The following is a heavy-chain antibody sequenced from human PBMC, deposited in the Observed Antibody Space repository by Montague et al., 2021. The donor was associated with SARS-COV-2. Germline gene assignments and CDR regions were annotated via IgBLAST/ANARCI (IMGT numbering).Heavy chain of an antibody. CDR1: GGSVSSISYY. CDR3: ARRGDYGGPGFDY. Sequence: SETLSLTCTVSGGSVSSISYYWGWIRQPPGKGLEWIGSIYYSGSTHYNPSLKSRVTISVDTSKNHFSLKLSSVTAADTAVYYCARRGDYGGPGFDYWGPGTLVSVSS. D-gene: IGHD4-23*01. CDR2: IYYSGST. J-gene: IGHJ4*02. V-gene: IGHV4-39*02.